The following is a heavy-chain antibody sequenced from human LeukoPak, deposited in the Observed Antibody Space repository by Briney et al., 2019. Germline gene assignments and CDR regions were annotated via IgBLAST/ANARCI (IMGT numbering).Heavy chain of an antibody. V-gene: IGHV3-30*02. CDR3: AKDRDWASEY. CDR2: INYLGSTR. CDR1: GFTFTNFG. D-gene: IGHD3/OR15-3a*01. J-gene: IGHJ4*02. Sequence: GGSLRLTCAASGFTFTNFGMHWVRQAPGKGLEWVAFINYLGSTRFYADSVKGRFTVSRDDSMSTLYLQMNSLRPEDMAVYYCAKDRDWASEYWGQGTLVTVSS.